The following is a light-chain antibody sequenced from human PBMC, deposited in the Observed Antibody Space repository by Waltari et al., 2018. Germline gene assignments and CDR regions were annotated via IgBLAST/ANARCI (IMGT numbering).Light chain of an antibody. CDR2: GAS. CDR1: TSISSGY. J-gene: IGKJ5*01. V-gene: IGKV3-20*01. CDR3: HQYDGSPPFT. Sequence: EIVLTQSPGALSLSPGERVTLSCRASTSISSGYFAWFQQKPGQPPRLLIYGASRRAAGIPDRFSGGGSGADYTLTISRLEPEDFAVYYCHQYDGSPPFTFGQGTRL.